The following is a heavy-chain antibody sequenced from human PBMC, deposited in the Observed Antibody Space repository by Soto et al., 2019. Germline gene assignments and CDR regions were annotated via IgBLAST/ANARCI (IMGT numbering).Heavy chain of an antibody. CDR1: GYTFTGYY. CDR3: ARDLALGYSYGPDY. D-gene: IGHD5-18*01. Sequence: GASVKVSCKASGYTFTGYYMHWVRQAPGQGLEWMGWINPSSGGTNYAQKFQGRVTMTRDTSISTAYMELSRLRSDDTAVYYCARDLALGYSYGPDYWGQGTLVTVSS. V-gene: IGHV1-2*02. J-gene: IGHJ4*02. CDR2: INPSSGGT.